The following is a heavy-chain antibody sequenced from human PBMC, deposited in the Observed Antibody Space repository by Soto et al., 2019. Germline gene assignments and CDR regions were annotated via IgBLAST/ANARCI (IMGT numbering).Heavy chain of an antibody. V-gene: IGHV1-3*04. Sequence: DSLKVSCKASGYTFTRYPLHWVREAPGERLEWMGWSNTGNGNTKYSQKFQGRVTITRDTSASTAYMELSSLRSEDTAVYYCARDWSSSSWLYWGQGTLVAVSS. CDR2: SNTGNGNT. D-gene: IGHD6-13*01. CDR3: ARDWSSSSWLY. J-gene: IGHJ4*02. CDR1: GYTFTRYP.